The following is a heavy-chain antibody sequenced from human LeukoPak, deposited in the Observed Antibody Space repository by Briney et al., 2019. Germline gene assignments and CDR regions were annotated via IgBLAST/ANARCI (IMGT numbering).Heavy chain of an antibody. CDR1: GFTFSSYA. J-gene: IGHJ4*02. CDR3: AKAQITVTTLDY. CDR2: ISGSGGST. V-gene: IGHV3-23*01. Sequence: AGGSLRLSCAASGFTFSSYAMSWVRQAPGKGLEWVSAISGSGGSTYYADSVKGRFTISRDNSKNTLYLQMNSLRAEDAAVYYCAKAQITVTTLDYWGQGTLVTVSS. D-gene: IGHD4-17*01.